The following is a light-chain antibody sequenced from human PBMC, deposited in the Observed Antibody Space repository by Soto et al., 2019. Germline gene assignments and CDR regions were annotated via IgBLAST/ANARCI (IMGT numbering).Light chain of an antibody. Sequence: QSALTQPASVSGSPGQSINISCTGTSSDIGVYNYVSWYQQHPGKAPKLVICEVSNRPSGVSSRFSGSKSGNTASLTISGLRAEDEADYYCTSFTTTNIWVFGGGTKLTVL. CDR3: TSFTTTNIWV. V-gene: IGLV2-14*01. CDR2: EVS. CDR1: SSDIGVYNY. J-gene: IGLJ3*02.